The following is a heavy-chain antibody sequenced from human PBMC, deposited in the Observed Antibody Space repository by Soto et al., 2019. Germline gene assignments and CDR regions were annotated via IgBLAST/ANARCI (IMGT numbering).Heavy chain of an antibody. CDR2: IDNAGTDS. Sequence: EVQLVESGGGLVQPGGSLRLSCAASGFTLSGRSMHWVRQAPGKGLVWVSGIDNAGTDSTYADSVKGRFTSSRDNAKNLPYLQMKCLRVEDTALYYCARGWFSPDVWGKGTTVTVSS. V-gene: IGHV3-74*01. CDR3: ARGWFSPDV. D-gene: IGHD3-10*01. J-gene: IGHJ6*04. CDR1: GFTLSGRS.